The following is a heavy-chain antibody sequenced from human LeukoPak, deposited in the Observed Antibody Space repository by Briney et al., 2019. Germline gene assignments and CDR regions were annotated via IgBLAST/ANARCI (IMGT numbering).Heavy chain of an antibody. CDR2: INPKRGAT. D-gene: IGHD1/OR15-1a*01. J-gene: IGHJ3*02. CDR3: ARDSAEQRGNAPDI. CDR1: GYTFTYYY. Sequence: GASVKVSCMTAGYTFTYYYIHWVRQAPGQGLEWMGCINPKRGATDYAQIFQGRVTMTSYTFISTASMELSSLTSDDTAVYYCARDSAEQRGNAPDIWGQGTVVTVSS. V-gene: IGHV1-2*02.